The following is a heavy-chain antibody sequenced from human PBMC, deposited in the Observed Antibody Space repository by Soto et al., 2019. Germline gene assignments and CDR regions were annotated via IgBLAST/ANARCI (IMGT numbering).Heavy chain of an antibody. V-gene: IGHV3-73*01. Sequence: PGGSLRLSCAASGFTFSGSAMHWVRQASGKGLEWVGRIRSKANSYATAYAASVKGRFTISRDDSKNTAYLQMNSLKTEDTAVYYCTKYDFWSGYPPDVWGKGTTVTAPQ. CDR3: TKYDFWSGYPPDV. CDR2: IRSKANSYAT. D-gene: IGHD3-3*01. J-gene: IGHJ6*04. CDR1: GFTFSGSA.